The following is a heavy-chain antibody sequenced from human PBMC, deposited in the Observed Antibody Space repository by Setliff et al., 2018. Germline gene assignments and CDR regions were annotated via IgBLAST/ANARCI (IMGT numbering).Heavy chain of an antibody. CDR2: INA. V-gene: IGHV1-18*01. J-gene: IGHJ4*02. CDR3: ARGPLDFVVTPAAAKFDY. Sequence: ASVKVSCKASGYIFTSYGFSWVRQAPGQGLEWMGWINAYAQKFQGRVTMTIDTLTSTAYMELRSLRSDDTAVYYCARGPLDFVVTPAAAKFDYWGQGTLVTVSS. D-gene: IGHD2-2*01. CDR1: GYIFTSYG.